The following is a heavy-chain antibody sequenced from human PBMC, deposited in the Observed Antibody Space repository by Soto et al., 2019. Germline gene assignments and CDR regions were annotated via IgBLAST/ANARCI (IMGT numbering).Heavy chain of an antibody. CDR2: IYYSGST. V-gene: IGHV4-59*01. D-gene: IGHD6-19*01. CDR3: ARRSVAGTRYYFDY. J-gene: IGHJ4*02. CDR1: GSSISSYY. Sequence: KASETLSLTCTVSGSSISSYYWSWIRQPPGKGLERIGYIYYSGSTNYNPSLKSRVTISVDTSKNQFSLKLSSVTAADTAVYYCARRSVAGTRYYFDYWGQGTLVTVSS.